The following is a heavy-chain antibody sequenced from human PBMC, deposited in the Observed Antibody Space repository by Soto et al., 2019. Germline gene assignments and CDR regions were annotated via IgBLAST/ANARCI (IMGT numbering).Heavy chain of an antibody. J-gene: IGHJ4*02. CDR3: WYSSSWYLNPTIDY. V-gene: IGHV3-23*01. CDR1: GFTFSSYA. Sequence: PGGSLRLSCAASGFTFSSYAMSWVRQAPGKGLEWVSAISVGGFSTYYADSLKGGFTISRDNSKTTPYLQLNSLRAVDTAVYYCWYSSSWYLNPTIDYWGQGTLVTVSS. CDR2: ISVGGFST. D-gene: IGHD6-13*01.